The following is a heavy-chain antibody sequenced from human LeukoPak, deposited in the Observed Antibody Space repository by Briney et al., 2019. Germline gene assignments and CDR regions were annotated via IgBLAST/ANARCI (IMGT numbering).Heavy chain of an antibody. Sequence: SETLSLTCTVSGGSISSNTYYWSWIRQPAGKGLEWIGRISSSGSTNYNPSLKSRVTISVDTSKNQFSLKLSSVTAADTAVYFCARGPYSYDSSGAFDIWGQGTMVTVSS. CDR3: ARGPYSYDSSGAFDI. J-gene: IGHJ3*02. CDR1: GGSISSNTYY. V-gene: IGHV4-61*02. CDR2: ISSSGST. D-gene: IGHD3-22*01.